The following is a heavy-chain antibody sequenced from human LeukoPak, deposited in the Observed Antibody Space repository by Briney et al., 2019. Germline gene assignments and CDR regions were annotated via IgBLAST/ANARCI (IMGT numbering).Heavy chain of an antibody. J-gene: IGHJ4*02. Sequence: SETLSLTCTVSGGSVTSSGYYWGWIRQPPGKGLEWIGYISYSGSTNYNPSLKSRVTISVDTSKNQFSLNLSSVTAADTAVYYCARHFSGAAPGLVWGQGALVTVSS. CDR1: GGSVTSSGYY. CDR2: ISYSGST. CDR3: ARHFSGAAPGLV. V-gene: IGHV4-61*05. D-gene: IGHD6-6*01.